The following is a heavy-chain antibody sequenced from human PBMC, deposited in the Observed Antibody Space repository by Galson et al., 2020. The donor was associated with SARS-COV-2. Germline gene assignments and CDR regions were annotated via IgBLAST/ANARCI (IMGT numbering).Heavy chain of an antibody. D-gene: IGHD1-26*01. CDR1: GYSFASYW. V-gene: IGHV5-51*01. CDR3: ARRAGTYSGWYFDL. J-gene: IGHJ2*01. CDR2: IYPGDSDT. Sequence: GESLKISCKGSGYSFASYWIVWVRQMPGKGLEWMGLIYPGDSDTKYSPSFQGQVTISADTSSSTAYLQSSSLKASDTALYYCARRAGTYSGWYFDLWGRGTLVTVSS.